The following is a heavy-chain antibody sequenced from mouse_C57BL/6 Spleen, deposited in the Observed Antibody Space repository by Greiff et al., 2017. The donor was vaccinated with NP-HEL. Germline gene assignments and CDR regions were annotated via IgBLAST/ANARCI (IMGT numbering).Heavy chain of an antibody. D-gene: IGHD1-1*01. CDR1: GYTFTDYY. V-gene: IGHV1-26*01. CDR2: INPNNGGT. CDR3: ARSEDYYGSSYWYFDV. Sequence: VQLQQSGPELVKPGASVKISCKASGYTFTDYYMNWVKQSHGKSLEWIGAINPNNGGTSYNQKFKGKATLTVDKSSSTAYMELRSLTSEDSAVYYCARSEDYYGSSYWYFDVWGTGTTVTVSS. J-gene: IGHJ1*03.